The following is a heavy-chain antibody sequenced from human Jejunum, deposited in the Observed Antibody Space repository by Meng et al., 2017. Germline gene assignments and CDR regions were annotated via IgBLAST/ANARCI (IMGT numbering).Heavy chain of an antibody. V-gene: IGHV3-11*01. CDR3: ARDLTVAAMGGWFDP. Sequence: QVQLVESGGGSAKAGGSLRCSCAASGFRFSEYYMSWIRQAPGKGLEWLSYISSRGRLIDYADSVKGRFTISRDNAQNSVFLQMNNLRVEDTGIYYCARDLTVAAMGGWFDPWGQGTLVTVSS. J-gene: IGHJ5*02. CDR2: ISSRGRLI. CDR1: GFRFSEYY. D-gene: IGHD6-19*01.